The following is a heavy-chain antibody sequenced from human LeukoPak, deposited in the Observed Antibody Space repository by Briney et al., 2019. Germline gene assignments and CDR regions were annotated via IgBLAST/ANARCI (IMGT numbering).Heavy chain of an antibody. J-gene: IGHJ4*02. CDR1: GFTFSSYA. CDR2: ISSSGGTT. D-gene: IGHD3-16*01. V-gene: IGHV3-23*01. Sequence: PGGSLRLSCAASGFTFSSYAMSWVRQAPGKGLEWVSDISSSGGTTYYADSVKGRFTISRDNSKNTLYLQMTSLRTEDTAVYYCAVRGQEFDYWGQGTLVTVSS. CDR3: AVRGQEFDY.